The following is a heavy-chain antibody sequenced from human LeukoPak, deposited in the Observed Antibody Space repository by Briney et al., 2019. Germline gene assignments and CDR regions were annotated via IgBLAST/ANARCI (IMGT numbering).Heavy chain of an antibody. V-gene: IGHV4-39*01. J-gene: IGHJ1*01. CDR1: GGSIYSSDYY. CDR2: VYHSGST. Sequence: TSETLSLTCTVSGGSIYSSDYYWSWIRQPPGKGLEWIGYVYHSGSTYYNPSLKSRVSISVDTSKNQFSLKLSSVTAADTAVYYCARHEYSGAARVWFQHWGQGTLVTVSS. D-gene: IGHD6-6*01. CDR3: ARHEYSGAARVWFQH.